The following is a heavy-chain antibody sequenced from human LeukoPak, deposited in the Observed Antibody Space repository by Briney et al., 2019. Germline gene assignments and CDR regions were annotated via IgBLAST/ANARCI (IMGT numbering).Heavy chain of an antibody. J-gene: IGHJ4*02. V-gene: IGHV1-2*02. D-gene: IGHD3-3*01. CDR3: ARGSYDFWSGYPLDY. CDR1: GYTFTGYY. Sequence: GASVKVSCKASGYTFTGYYMHWVRQAPGQGLEWMGWINPNSGGTNYAQKFQGRVTMTRDTSISTAYMELSRLRSDDTAVYYCARGSYDFWSGYPLDYWGQGTLVAVSS. CDR2: INPNSGGT.